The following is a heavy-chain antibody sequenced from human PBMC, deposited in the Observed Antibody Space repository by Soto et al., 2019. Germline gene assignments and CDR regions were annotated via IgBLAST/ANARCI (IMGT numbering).Heavy chain of an antibody. CDR1: GYTFTSFD. CDR3: ARLYCSSTSCYISPDNWFDP. D-gene: IGHD2-2*01. J-gene: IGHJ5*02. V-gene: IGHV1-8*01. CDR2: MNPNSGNT. Sequence: ASVKVSCKASGYTFTSFDITWVRKATGQGLEWMGWMNPNSGNTGYAQKFQGRVTMTRNTSISTAYMELSSLRSEDTAVYYCARLYCSSTSCYISPDNWFDPWGQGTLVTVSS.